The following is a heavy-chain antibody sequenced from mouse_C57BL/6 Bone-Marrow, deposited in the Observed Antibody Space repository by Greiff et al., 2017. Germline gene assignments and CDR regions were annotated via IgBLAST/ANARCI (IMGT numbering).Heavy chain of an antibody. Sequence: QVHVKQPGTELVKPGASVKLSCTASGYTFTSYWMHWVKQRPGQGLEWIGNINPSNGGTNYNEKFKSKATLTVDKSSSTAYMQRSSLTSEDSAVYYCARSETLLFSPWFAYWGQGTLVTVSA. V-gene: IGHV1-53*01. J-gene: IGHJ3*01. D-gene: IGHD2-10*01. CDR3: ARSETLLFSPWFAY. CDR1: GYTFTSYW. CDR2: INPSNGGT.